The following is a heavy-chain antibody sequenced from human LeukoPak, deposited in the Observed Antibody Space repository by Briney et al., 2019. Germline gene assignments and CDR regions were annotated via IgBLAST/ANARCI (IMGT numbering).Heavy chain of an antibody. J-gene: IGHJ4*02. CDR2: IKSDGSSI. D-gene: IGHD2-15*01. CDR3: ARDQLYCSGGICYFDY. CDR1: GFTFRSYW. V-gene: IGHV3-74*01. Sequence: GGSLRLSCAASGFTFRSYWMHWVRQAPGKGLVWVSRIKSDGSSITYAESVKGRFTISRDNAKNTLYLQMDSLRAEDTAVYYCARDQLYCSGGICYFDYWGRGTLVAVSS.